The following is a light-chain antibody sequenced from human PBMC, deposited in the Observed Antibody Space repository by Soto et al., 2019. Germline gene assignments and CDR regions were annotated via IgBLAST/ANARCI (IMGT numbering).Light chain of an antibody. Sequence: QAVVTQPPSVSGAPGQRVTISCTGSSSSIGAGYDVHWYQHLPGSAPKLLIYGYNNRPSGVPDRFSGSKSGTSASLAITGLQAEDEADYYCQSYDSSLRVFGGGTKVTVL. CDR3: QSYDSSLRV. V-gene: IGLV1-40*01. CDR1: SSSIGAGYD. CDR2: GYN. J-gene: IGLJ3*02.